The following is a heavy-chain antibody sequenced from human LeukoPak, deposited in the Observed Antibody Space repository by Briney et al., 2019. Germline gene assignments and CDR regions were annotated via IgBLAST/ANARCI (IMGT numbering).Heavy chain of an antibody. CDR2: INWNGDST. J-gene: IGHJ6*03. D-gene: IGHD6-6*01. V-gene: IGHV3-20*04. CDR3: ARGGHYSSSFSHYYYHMDV. Sequence: GGSLRLSCAASGFTFDDYGMSWVRQAPGKGLEWVSGINWNGDSTNYADSVKGRFTISRDNAKNSPYLQMNSLRAEDTALYYCARGGHYSSSFSHYYYHMDVWGKGTTVTVSS. CDR1: GFTFDDYG.